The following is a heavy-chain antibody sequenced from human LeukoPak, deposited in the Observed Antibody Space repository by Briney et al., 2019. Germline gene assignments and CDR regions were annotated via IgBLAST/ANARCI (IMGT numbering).Heavy chain of an antibody. CDR3: ARDGRFPPEVLPRYFDY. CDR1: GGSVSSGSYY. V-gene: IGHV4-39*07. J-gene: IGHJ4*02. Sequence: SETLSLTCTVSGGSVSSGSYYWGWIRQPPGKGLEWIGNIYYSGSTYYNPSLKSRVTISVETSKNQFSLKLSSVTAADTAVYYCARDGRFPPEVLPRYFDYWGQGTLVTVSS. D-gene: IGHD1-26*01. CDR2: IYYSGST.